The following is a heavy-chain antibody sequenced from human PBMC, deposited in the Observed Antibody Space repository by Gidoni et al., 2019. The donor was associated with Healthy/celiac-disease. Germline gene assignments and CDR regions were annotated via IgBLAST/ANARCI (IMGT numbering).Heavy chain of an antibody. CDR2: IRGSGGST. Sequence: EVQLLESGGGLVQPGGSLRLSCAAPGFTFSSYAMSWVRQAPGKGLEWVSAIRGSGGSTYYADSVKGRFTISRDNSKNTLYLQMNSLRAEDTAVYYCAKHIPSTFTFDYWGQGTLVTVSS. CDR3: AKHIPSTFTFDY. J-gene: IGHJ4*02. V-gene: IGHV3-23*01. CDR1: GFTFSSYA. D-gene: IGHD3-16*01.